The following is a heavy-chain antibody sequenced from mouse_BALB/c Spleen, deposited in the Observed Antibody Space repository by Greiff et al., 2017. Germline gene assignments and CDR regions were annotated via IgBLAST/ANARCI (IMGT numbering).Heavy chain of an antibody. V-gene: IGHV5-9-4*01. CDR2: ISSGGSYT. Sequence: EVNVVESGGGLVKPGGSLKLSCAASGFTFSSYAMSWVRQSPEKRLEWVAEISSGGSYTYYPDTVTGRFTISRDNAKNTLYLEMSSLRSEDTAMYYCARGYYGSRGYFDYWGQGTTLTVSS. J-gene: IGHJ2*01. CDR3: ARGYYGSRGYFDY. CDR1: GFTFSSYA. D-gene: IGHD1-1*01.